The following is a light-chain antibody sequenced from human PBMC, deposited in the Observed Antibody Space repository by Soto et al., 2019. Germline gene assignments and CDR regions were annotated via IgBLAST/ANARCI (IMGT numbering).Light chain of an antibody. CDR2: NNN. V-gene: IGLV1-44*01. CDR1: SSNIGSNI. Sequence: QSVLTQTPSASGSPGQRVTISCTGSSSNIGSNIVNWYQQLPETAPKLLIYNNNQRPSGVPDRFSDSKSGTSASLALSGLQSEDEAEYFCAAWDDSLNEVVFGGGTKVTVL. J-gene: IGLJ2*01. CDR3: AAWDDSLNEVV.